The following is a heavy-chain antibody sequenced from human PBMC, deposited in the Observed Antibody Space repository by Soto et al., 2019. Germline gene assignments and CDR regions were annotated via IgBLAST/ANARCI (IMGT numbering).Heavy chain of an antibody. V-gene: IGHV1-8*01. CDR2: MNPNSGYT. J-gene: IGHJ5*01. CDR3: ARRYSSGWYIWFDS. Sequence: ASVKVSCKASGYTFTSYDINWVRQATGQGLEWVGWMNPNSGYTGYAQKFQGRLTMTRNTSISTAYTELSSLRSEDTAVYYCARRYSSGWYIWFDSWGQGTLVTVSS. CDR1: GYTFTSYD. D-gene: IGHD6-19*01.